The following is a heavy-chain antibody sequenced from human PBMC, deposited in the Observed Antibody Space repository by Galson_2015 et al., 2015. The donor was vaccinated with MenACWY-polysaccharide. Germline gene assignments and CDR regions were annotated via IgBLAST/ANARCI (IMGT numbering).Heavy chain of an antibody. CDR2: TTHSGAT. Sequence: LSLTCAVYDGSFSGHYYSWIRQSPGKGLQWIGETTHSGATNYEVSLKSRVTISVDSSKNQVSLKMTSVTAADTAVYYCTRADGPHYRYGMDVWGQGTTVTVSS. J-gene: IGHJ6*02. CDR3: TRADGPHYRYGMDV. CDR1: DGSFSGHY. D-gene: IGHD4-11*01. V-gene: IGHV4-34*01.